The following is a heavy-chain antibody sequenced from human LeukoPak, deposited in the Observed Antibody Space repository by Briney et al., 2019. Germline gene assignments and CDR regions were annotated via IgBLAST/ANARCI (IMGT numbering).Heavy chain of an antibody. V-gene: IGHV3-23*01. CDR3: ANFVWEPRAFDL. J-gene: IGHJ3*01. Sequence: GGSLRLSCAASGFTFSDYAMGWVRQTPGKGLQWVSGISGNGVTTYYADSVKGRFTISRDNPKNTLYLQINNLRAEDSAIYYCANFVWEPRAFDLWGQGAMVTVSS. CDR1: GFTFSDYA. CDR2: ISGNGVTT. D-gene: IGHD1-26*01.